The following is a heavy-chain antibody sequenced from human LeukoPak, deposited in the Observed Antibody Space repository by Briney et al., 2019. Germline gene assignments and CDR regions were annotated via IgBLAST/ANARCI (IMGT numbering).Heavy chain of an antibody. D-gene: IGHD2-2*01. J-gene: IGHJ6*02. CDR1: GFTFSSYG. Sequence: GGSLRLSCAASGFTFSSYGMHWVRQAPGKGLEWVAVISYDGSNKYYADSVKGRFTISRDNSKNTLYLQMNSLRAEDTAVCYCAKVEDIVVVPAIYGMGVWGQGTTVTVSS. V-gene: IGHV3-30*18. CDR3: AKVEDIVVVPAIYGMGV. CDR2: ISYDGSNK.